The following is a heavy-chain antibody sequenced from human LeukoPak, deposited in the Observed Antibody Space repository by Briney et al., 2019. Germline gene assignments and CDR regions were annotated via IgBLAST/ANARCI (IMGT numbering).Heavy chain of an antibody. CDR1: GFTFSSYA. CDR2: FSYDGSYK. CDR3: ARERWGDDILTGYYSPAFDP. J-gene: IGHJ5*02. V-gene: IGHV3-30*04. Sequence: GGSLRLSCAASGFTFSSYAMHWVRQAPGKGLEWVAVFSYDGSYKYYADSVKGRFTISRDNSKSTLCLQMNSLRAEDTAVYYCARERWGDDILTGYYSPAFDPWGQGTLVTVSS. D-gene: IGHD3-9*01.